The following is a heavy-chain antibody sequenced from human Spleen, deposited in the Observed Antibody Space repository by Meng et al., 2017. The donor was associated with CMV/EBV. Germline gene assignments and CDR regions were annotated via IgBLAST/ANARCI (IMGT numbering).Heavy chain of an antibody. CDR3: ARDSKGVPDH. CDR2: IRYDGSDK. V-gene: IGHV3-30*02. D-gene: IGHD3-10*01. CDR1: RFTFSSYA. Sequence: GESLKISCAASRFTFSSYAMHWVRQAPGKGLEWVAFIRYDGSDKNYADSVKGRFTISRDNSKNTLYLQMNNVRPEDTAVYYCARDSKGVPDHWGQGTLVTVSS. J-gene: IGHJ4*02.